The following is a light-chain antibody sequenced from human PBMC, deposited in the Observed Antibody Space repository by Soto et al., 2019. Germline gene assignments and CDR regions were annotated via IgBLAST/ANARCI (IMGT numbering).Light chain of an antibody. V-gene: IGKV3-20*01. Sequence: EILLTQSPGTLSLSPGERATLSCRASQSINNNYLAWYQQKRGQAPRLLIYGASSRATGIPDRFSGSGSGTEFTLTISKLEPEDFAVYYCQQYVGSPRTFGQGTNVEVK. CDR2: GAS. CDR1: QSINNNY. CDR3: QQYVGSPRT. J-gene: IGKJ1*01.